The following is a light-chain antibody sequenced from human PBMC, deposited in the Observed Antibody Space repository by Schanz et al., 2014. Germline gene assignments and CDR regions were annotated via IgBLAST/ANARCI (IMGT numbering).Light chain of an antibody. J-gene: IGLJ3*02. V-gene: IGLV2-8*01. CDR3: SSYAGSINWV. Sequence: QSALTQPASVSGSPGQSITISCTGTSSDVGGYNYVSWYQQHPGKAPKLMIYDVSNRPSGVPDRFSGFKSDNTASLTVSGIQAEDEADYYCSSYAGSINWVFGGGTKLTVL. CDR1: SSDVGGYNY. CDR2: DVS.